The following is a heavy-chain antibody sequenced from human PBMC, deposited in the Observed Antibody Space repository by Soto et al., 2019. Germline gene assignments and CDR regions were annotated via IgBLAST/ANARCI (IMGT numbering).Heavy chain of an antibody. CDR2: INGGNGNT. V-gene: IGHV1-3*01. J-gene: IGHJ4*02. CDR1: GYTFTSYA. CDR3: ARDPVGVTHFDY. D-gene: IGHD1-26*01. Sequence: ASVKVSCKASGYTFTSYAMHWVRQAPGQRLEWMGWINGGNGNTYYSEHFQGRVTFTRDTSAGTAYMELSSLRSEDTAIYYCARDPVGVTHFDYWGQGAPVTVSS.